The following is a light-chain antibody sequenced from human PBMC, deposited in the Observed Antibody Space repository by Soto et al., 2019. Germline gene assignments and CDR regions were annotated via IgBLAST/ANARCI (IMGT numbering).Light chain of an antibody. Sequence: DIQMTQSPSTLSASVGDGVTITCRASHSINRRSAWYQQKPGKAPKLLIYDVSSLESGVAPGCSSSGAGTGFTPTISSLLPDDVAAYYYQQYYNWAGLTFGGGTKVEI. CDR1: HSINRR. J-gene: IGKJ4*01. CDR3: QQYYNWAGLT. V-gene: IGKV1-5*01. CDR2: DVS.